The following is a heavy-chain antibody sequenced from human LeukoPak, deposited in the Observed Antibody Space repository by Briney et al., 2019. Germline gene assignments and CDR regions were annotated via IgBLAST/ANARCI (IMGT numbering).Heavy chain of an antibody. Sequence: ASVTVSCKSPGYTFTTYYMYWVRQAPGQGLEWMGRINPRGGSTIYAQKFQGRVTMTRDTSTTTVYMELSSLRSEDTAVYYCARETYGANSGATDYWGQGTLVTVSS. CDR1: GYTFTTYY. J-gene: IGHJ4*02. CDR2: INPRGGST. V-gene: IGHV1-46*01. CDR3: ARETYGANSGATDY. D-gene: IGHD4-23*01.